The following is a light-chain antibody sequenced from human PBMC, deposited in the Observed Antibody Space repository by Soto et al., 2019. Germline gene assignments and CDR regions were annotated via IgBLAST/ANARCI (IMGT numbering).Light chain of an antibody. CDR3: QTWGPGLVV. CDR2: LNSDGSH. V-gene: IGLV4-69*01. Sequence: QLVLTQSPSASASLGASVKLTCTLSSGHSSYAIAWHQQQPEKGPRYLMKLNSDGSHSKGDGIPDRFSGSSSGAERYLTISSRQSEDEADYYCQTWGPGLVVFGGGIKLTVL. CDR1: SGHSSYA. J-gene: IGLJ2*01.